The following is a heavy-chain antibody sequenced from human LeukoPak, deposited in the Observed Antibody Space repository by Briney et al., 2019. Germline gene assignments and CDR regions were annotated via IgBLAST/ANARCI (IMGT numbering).Heavy chain of an antibody. Sequence: ASVKVSCKASGYTFTSYDINWVRQATGQGLEWMGWMIPNSGNTGYAQKFQGRVTMTRNTSISTAYMELSSLRSEDTAVYYCARAHYDFWSGYYNAVNWFDPWGQGTLVTVSS. CDR3: ARAHYDFWSGYYNAVNWFDP. CDR1: GYTFTSYD. J-gene: IGHJ5*02. D-gene: IGHD3-3*01. V-gene: IGHV1-8*01. CDR2: MIPNSGNT.